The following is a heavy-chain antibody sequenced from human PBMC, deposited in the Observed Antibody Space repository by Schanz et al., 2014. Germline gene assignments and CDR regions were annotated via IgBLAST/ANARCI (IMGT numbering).Heavy chain of an antibody. V-gene: IGHV3-23*04. D-gene: IGHD1-26*01. Sequence: EVQLVESGGNLVQPGGSLRLSCVASGFTFSSHSMNWVRQAPGQGLEWVSAISGNGGSTYFADSVKGRFTISRDNSDNTLFLQMNSLRAEDTAVYYCAKELYSGSHYGWFDPWGQGTLVTVSS. CDR3: AKELYSGSHYGWFDP. CDR2: ISGNGGST. CDR1: GFTFSSHS. J-gene: IGHJ5*02.